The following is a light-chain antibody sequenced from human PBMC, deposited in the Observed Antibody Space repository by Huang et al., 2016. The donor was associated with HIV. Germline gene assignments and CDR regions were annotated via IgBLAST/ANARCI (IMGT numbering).Light chain of an antibody. J-gene: IGKJ1*01. Sequence: DIQMTQSPSTLPASVGDTVTITCRASQSISSWLAWYQQRPGKAPRLLIYKSSNLESGVPSRFSGSGSGTEFTLTISTLQPDDFATYYCQQYNSYWTFGQGTKVEMK. CDR3: QQYNSYWT. CDR2: KSS. V-gene: IGKV1-5*03. CDR1: QSISSW.